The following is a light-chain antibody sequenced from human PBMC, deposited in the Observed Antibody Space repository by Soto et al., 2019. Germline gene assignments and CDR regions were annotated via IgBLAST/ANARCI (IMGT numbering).Light chain of an antibody. V-gene: IGKV3-20*01. CDR2: GAS. CDR3: HQYGSSPPGT. J-gene: IGKJ1*01. CDR1: QSVSSY. Sequence: EIVMTHSPATLSVSPGERATLSCSASQSVSSYLAWYQQKPGQAPRLLIHGASSRATGIPARFSGSGSGTDFTLTISRLEPEDFAVYYCHQYGSSPPGTFGQGTKVDIK.